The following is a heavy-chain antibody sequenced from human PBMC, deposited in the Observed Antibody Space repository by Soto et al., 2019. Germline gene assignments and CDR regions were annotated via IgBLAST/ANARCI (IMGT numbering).Heavy chain of an antibody. Sequence: QVQLVQSGAEVKKPGASVKVSCKASGYTFTSYGISWVRQAPGQGLDWMGWISAYNGNTNYAQKLQGRVTMPTDTSTSTAYMELRSLRSDDTAVYYCARIPRNNWNYVFYFDYWGQGTLVTVSS. CDR1: GYTFTSYG. CDR3: ARIPRNNWNYVFYFDY. V-gene: IGHV1-18*01. J-gene: IGHJ4*02. CDR2: ISAYNGNT. D-gene: IGHD1-7*01.